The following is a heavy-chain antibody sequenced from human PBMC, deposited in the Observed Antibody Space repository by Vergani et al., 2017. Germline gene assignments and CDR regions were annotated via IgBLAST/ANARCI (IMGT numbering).Heavy chain of an antibody. CDR3: AMVVVVAATELNYYYYGMDV. J-gene: IGHJ6*02. Sequence: QVQLVQSGAEVKKPGSSVKVSCKASGGTFSSYAISWVRQAPGQGLEWMGRIIPILGIANYAQKFQGRVTITADKSTSTAYMELSSLRSEDTAVYYCAMVVVVAATELNYYYYGMDVWGQGTTVTVSS. V-gene: IGHV1-69*04. CDR1: GGTFSSYA. D-gene: IGHD2-15*01. CDR2: IIPILGIA.